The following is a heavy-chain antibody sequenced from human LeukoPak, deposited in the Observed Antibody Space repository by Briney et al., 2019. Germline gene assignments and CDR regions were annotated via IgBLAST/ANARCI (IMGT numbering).Heavy chain of an antibody. D-gene: IGHD6-19*01. CDR3: AREVLAGTVGVLRY. Sequence: GGSLRLSCAASGFTFSSYAMHRVRQAPGKGLEWVAVIWYDGSNKYYADSVKGRFTISRDNSKNTLYLQMNSLRAEDTAVYYCAREVLAGTVGVLRYWGQGTLVTVSS. V-gene: IGHV3-33*08. CDR2: IWYDGSNK. J-gene: IGHJ4*02. CDR1: GFTFSSYA.